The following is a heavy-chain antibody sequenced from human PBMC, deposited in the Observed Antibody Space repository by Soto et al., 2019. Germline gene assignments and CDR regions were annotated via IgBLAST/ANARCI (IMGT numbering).Heavy chain of an antibody. V-gene: IGHV1-69*13. J-gene: IGHJ4*02. CDR2: IIPIFGTA. CDR1: GGTFSSYA. Sequence: SVKVSCKASGGTFSSYAISWVRQAPGQGLEWMGGIIPIFGTANYAQKFQGRVTITANESTSTAYMELSSLRSEDTAVYYCASLSDSSGWYGPSSNYWGQGTLVTVSS. D-gene: IGHD6-19*01. CDR3: ASLSDSSGWYGPSSNY.